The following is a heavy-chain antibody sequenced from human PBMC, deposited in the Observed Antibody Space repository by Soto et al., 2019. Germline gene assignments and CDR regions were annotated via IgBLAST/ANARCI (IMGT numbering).Heavy chain of an antibody. J-gene: IGHJ4*02. CDR1: GFSFSSYG. CDR3: AKDRSSSWPNTQTDY. CDR2: ISNDGSKN. D-gene: IGHD6-13*01. V-gene: IGHV3-30*18. Sequence: PGGSLRLSCAASGFSFSSYGMHWVRQAPGKGPEWVAVISNDGSKNYYADSVKGRFTISRDNSMNTLYLQVNSLRAEDTAVYYCAKDRSSSWPNTQTDYWGQGALVTVSS.